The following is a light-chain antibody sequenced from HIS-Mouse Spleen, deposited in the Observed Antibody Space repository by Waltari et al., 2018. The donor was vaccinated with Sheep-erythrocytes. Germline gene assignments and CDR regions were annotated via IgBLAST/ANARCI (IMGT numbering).Light chain of an antibody. CDR1: ALPKQY. Sequence: SYELTQPPSVSVSPGQTARITCSGDALPKQYAYWYQQKPGQAPALVKYKCSERPSGMPERYSGSSSGTTVALTISGVQAEDEADYYCQSADSSGTYVFGTGTKVTVL. V-gene: IGLV3-25*03. J-gene: IGLJ1*01. CDR3: QSADSSGTYV. CDR2: KCS.